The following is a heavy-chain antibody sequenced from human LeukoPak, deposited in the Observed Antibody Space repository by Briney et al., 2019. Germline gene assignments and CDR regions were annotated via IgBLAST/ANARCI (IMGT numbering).Heavy chain of an antibody. CDR3: AKYGGCSGGSCYRHFDY. D-gene: IGHD2-15*01. CDR1: GFTFSSYA. V-gene: IGHV3-23*01. Sequence: GGSLRLSCAASGFTFSSYAMSWVRQAPGKGLEWVSAISGSGGSTYYADSVKGRFTISRDNSKNTLYLQMNSLRAEDTAVYYCAKYGGCSGGSCYRHFDYWGQGTLVTVSS. CDR2: ISGSGGST. J-gene: IGHJ4*02.